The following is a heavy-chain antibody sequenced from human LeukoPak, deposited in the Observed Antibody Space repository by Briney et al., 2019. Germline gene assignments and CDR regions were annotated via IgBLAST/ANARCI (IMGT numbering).Heavy chain of an antibody. CDR3: ARDADVYCSSTSCLFTRFDY. D-gene: IGHD2-2*01. J-gene: IGHJ4*02. CDR2: IYYSGST. V-gene: IGHV4-39*07. CDR1: GGSISSSSYY. Sequence: ASETLSLTCTVSGGSISSSSYYWGWIRQPPGKGLEWIGSIYYSGSTYYNPSLKSRVTISVDTSKNQFSLKLSSVTAADTAVYYCARDADVYCSSTSCLFTRFDYWGQGTLVTVSS.